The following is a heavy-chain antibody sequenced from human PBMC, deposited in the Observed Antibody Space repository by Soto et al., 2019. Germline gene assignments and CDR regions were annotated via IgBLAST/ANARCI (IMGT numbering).Heavy chain of an antibody. Sequence: PSETLSLTCTVSGGSISSSSYYWGWIRQPPGKGLEWIGSIYYSGSTYYNPSLKSRVTISVDTSKNQFSLKLSSVTAADTAVYYCATTGSSENYYYGMDVWGQGTTVT. CDR3: ATTGSSENYYYGMDV. V-gene: IGHV4-39*01. CDR2: IYYSGST. CDR1: GGSISSSSYY. D-gene: IGHD6-19*01. J-gene: IGHJ6*02.